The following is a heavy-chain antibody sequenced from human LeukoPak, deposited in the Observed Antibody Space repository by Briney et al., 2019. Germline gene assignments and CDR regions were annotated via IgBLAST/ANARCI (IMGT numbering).Heavy chain of an antibody. D-gene: IGHD7-27*01. V-gene: IGHV1-8*01. Sequence: ASVKVSCKASGYTFTSYDFNWVRQATGQRPEWMGWMSPNSGDTGYAQKFQDRVTMTRNTSISTAYMELSSLRSGDTAVYYCARGPPNWGYDYWGPGTLVTVSS. J-gene: IGHJ4*02. CDR2: MSPNSGDT. CDR3: ARGPPNWGYDY. CDR1: GYTFTSYD.